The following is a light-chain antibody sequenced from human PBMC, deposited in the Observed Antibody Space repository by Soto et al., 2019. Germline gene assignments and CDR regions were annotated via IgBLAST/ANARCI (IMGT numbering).Light chain of an antibody. CDR2: DAS. CDR1: QTVSSY. Sequence: EIVLTQSPATLSLSPGERATLSCRASQTVSSYLAWYQQTPGQAPRLLIYDASNRATGIPARFSGSGSGTDFTLTISSLEPEDFAVYYCQQRSNWPPVTFGGGTKLEIK. CDR3: QQRSNWPPVT. V-gene: IGKV3-11*01. J-gene: IGKJ4*01.